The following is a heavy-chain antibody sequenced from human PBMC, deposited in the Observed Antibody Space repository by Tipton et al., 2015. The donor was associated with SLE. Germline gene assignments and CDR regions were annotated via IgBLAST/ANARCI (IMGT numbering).Heavy chain of an antibody. V-gene: IGHV3-30*03. CDR1: GFDFNSFA. J-gene: IGHJ5*02. CDR2: MSPDGSYK. Sequence: SLRLSCEASGFDFNSFALHWVRQAPGKGLEWVALMSPDGSYKYYADSVKGRFTISRDNSKRTLFLHMTGLRPNDTAVYYCARNPGYPQVWFDPWGRGTLVAVSA. CDR3: ARNPGYPQVWFDP. D-gene: IGHD5-18*01.